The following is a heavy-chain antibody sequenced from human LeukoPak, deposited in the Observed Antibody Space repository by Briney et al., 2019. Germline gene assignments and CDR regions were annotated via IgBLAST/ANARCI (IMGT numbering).Heavy chain of an antibody. J-gene: IGHJ4*02. CDR3: ATSGGYAAYFGY. Sequence: SETLSLTCTVSGGAISSYYWSWIRQPPGKGLEWIGYIYYSGSTNYNPSLKSRVTISVDTSKNQFSLKLSSVTAADTALYYCATSGGYAAYFGYWGQGTLVTVSS. CDR1: GGAISSYY. CDR2: IYYSGST. D-gene: IGHD5-12*01. V-gene: IGHV4-59*08.